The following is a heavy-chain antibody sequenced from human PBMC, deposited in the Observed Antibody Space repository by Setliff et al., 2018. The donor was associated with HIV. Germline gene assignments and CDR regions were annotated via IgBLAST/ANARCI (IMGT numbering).Heavy chain of an antibody. Sequence: SETLSLTCVVYGGSFSDYYWSWIRQPPGKGLEWIGEINHSGNTTYNPSLKSRVTISVDTSKNQFSLKLSSVTAADTAVYYCARTFGDLKHYNYYYTIDVWGQGTTVTVSS. D-gene: IGHD3-10*01. J-gene: IGHJ6*02. CDR2: INHSGNT. CDR3: ARTFGDLKHYNYYYTIDV. CDR1: GGSFSDYY. V-gene: IGHV4-34*01.